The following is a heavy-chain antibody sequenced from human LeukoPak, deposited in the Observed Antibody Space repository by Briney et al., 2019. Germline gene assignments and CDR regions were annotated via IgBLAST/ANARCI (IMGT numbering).Heavy chain of an antibody. CDR3: VRRGGGDNCR. Sequence: GGSLRLSCAASGIALNTNDMNWVRQAPGKGLEWVSIIYPWGSAFYTDSVKGRFTATRDESKNMMFLQMNTLRPDDTTMYYCVRRGGGDNCRWGQGALVTVSS. J-gene: IGHJ4*01. CDR1: GIALNTND. CDR2: IYPWGSA. V-gene: IGHV3-66*02. D-gene: IGHD4-23*01.